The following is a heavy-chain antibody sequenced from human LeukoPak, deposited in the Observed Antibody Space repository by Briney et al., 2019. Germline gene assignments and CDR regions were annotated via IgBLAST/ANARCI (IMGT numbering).Heavy chain of an antibody. J-gene: IGHJ1*01. V-gene: IGHV3-74*01. Sequence: GGSLRLSCAASGFTFSSYWIHWVRQAPWKELVWVSRINSDGSSTTYADSVKGRFTISRDNAKNTLYLQMNSLRAEDTAVYYCARGGSSWSGYFQHWGQGTLVTVSS. D-gene: IGHD6-13*01. CDR1: GFTFSSYW. CDR2: INSDGSST. CDR3: ARGGSSWSGYFQH.